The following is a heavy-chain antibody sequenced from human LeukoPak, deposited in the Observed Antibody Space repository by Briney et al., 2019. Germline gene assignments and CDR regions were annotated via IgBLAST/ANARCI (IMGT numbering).Heavy chain of an antibody. CDR1: GFTFSSYA. J-gene: IGHJ3*02. CDR3: ARSSGKVRAFDI. D-gene: IGHD6-6*01. Sequence: GGSLRLSCAASGFTFSSYAMSWVRQAPGKGLEWASSISSSSSYIYYADSVKGRFTISRDNAKNSLYLQMNSLRAEDTAVYYCARSSGKVRAFDIWGQGTMVTVSS. CDR2: ISSSSSYI. V-gene: IGHV3-21*01.